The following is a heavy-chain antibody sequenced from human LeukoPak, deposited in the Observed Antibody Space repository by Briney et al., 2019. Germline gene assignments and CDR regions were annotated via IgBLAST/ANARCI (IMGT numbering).Heavy chain of an antibody. J-gene: IGHJ4*02. D-gene: IGHD6-19*01. CDR3: ARDHHSSGWYPFDY. V-gene: IGHV3-21*01. CDR2: ISSSSSYI. CDR1: GFTFSSYS. Sequence: GGSLRLSCAASGFTFSSYSMNWVRHAPGKGLEWVSSISSSSSYIYYADSVKGRFTISRDNAKNSLYLQMNSLRAEDTAVYYCARDHHSSGWYPFDYWGQGTLVTVSS.